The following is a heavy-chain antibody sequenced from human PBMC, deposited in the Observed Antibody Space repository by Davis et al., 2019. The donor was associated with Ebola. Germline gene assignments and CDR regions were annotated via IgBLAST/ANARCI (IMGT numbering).Heavy chain of an antibody. CDR2: INHSGST. Sequence: SETLSLTCAVYGGSFSGYYWSWIRQPPGKGLDWIGEINHSGSTNYNPSLKSRVTISVDTSKNQFSLKLSSVTAADTAVYYCAGIPPIWRRVDYWGQGTLVTVSS. CDR1: GGSFSGYY. J-gene: IGHJ4*02. V-gene: IGHV4-34*01. D-gene: IGHD3-3*01. CDR3: AGIPPIWRRVDY.